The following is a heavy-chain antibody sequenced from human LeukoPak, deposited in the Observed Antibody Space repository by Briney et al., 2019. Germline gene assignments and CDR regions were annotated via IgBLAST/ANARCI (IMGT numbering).Heavy chain of an antibody. J-gene: IGHJ2*01. D-gene: IGHD2-2*01. CDR1: GGSVKSYY. CDR2: IYYSGST. CDR3: ARNEVVPAARYWYFDL. Sequence: SETLSLTCTVSGGSVKSYYWSWIRQPPGKGLEWIGYIYYSGSTYYNPSLKSRVTISVDMSKNQFSLKLSSVTAADTAVYYCARNEVVPAARYWYFDLWGRGTLVTVSS. V-gene: IGHV4-59*08.